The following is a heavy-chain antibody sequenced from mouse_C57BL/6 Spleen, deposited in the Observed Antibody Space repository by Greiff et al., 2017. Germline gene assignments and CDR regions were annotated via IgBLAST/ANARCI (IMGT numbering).Heavy chain of an antibody. V-gene: IGHV5-17*01. J-gene: IGHJ1*03. CDR3: ARIYDYGDPVYWYFDV. D-gene: IGHD2-4*01. CDR1: GFTFSDYG. Sequence: EVKLVESGGGLVKPGGSLKLSCAASGFTFSDYGMHWVRQAPEKGLEWVAYISSGSSTIYYADTVKGRFTISRDNAKNTLFLQLTSLRSEDTAMYYCARIYDYGDPVYWYFDVWGTGTTVTVSS. CDR2: ISSGSSTI.